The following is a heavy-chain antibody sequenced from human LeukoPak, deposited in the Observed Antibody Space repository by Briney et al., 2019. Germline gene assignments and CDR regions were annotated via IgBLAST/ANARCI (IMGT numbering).Heavy chain of an antibody. CDR3: ARDAYYYDSSGYYRNFDY. D-gene: IGHD3-22*01. CDR1: GYTFTSYG. Sequence: ASVKVSCMASGYTFTSYGISWVRQAPGQGLEWMGWISTYNGNTNYAQKLQDRVTMTTDTSTSTAYMELRSLRSDETAVYYCARDAYYYDSSGYYRNFDYWGQGTLVTVSS. CDR2: ISTYNGNT. J-gene: IGHJ4*02. V-gene: IGHV1-18*01.